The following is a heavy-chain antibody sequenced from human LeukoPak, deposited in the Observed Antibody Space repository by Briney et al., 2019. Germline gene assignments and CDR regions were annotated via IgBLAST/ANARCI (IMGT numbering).Heavy chain of an antibody. D-gene: IGHD3-22*01. CDR3: VRLWDSSGFFGY. CDR2: IQKDGSEK. CDR1: GFTFSNYW. Sequence: GGSLTLSCVASGFTFSNYWMSWVRQAPGKGLEWVANIQKDGSEKHYVASVEGRFIISRDNAENSLFLQLNSLRVDDAAVYYCVRLWDSSGFFGYWGQGALVTVSS. J-gene: IGHJ4*02. V-gene: IGHV3-7*01.